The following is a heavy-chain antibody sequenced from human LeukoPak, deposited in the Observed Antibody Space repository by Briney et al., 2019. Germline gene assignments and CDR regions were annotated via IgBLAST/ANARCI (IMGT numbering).Heavy chain of an antibody. Sequence: ASLKVSCKASGYTFTGYYMHCVRQAPGPGLEWMGWINPNSGGTNYAQKFQGRVTMTSDTSISTAYMELSRLRSEDTAVYYCATRTGTTQPYYYYYMDVWGKGTTVTVSS. V-gene: IGHV1-2*02. J-gene: IGHJ6*03. D-gene: IGHD1-7*01. CDR3: ATRTGTTQPYYYYYMDV. CDR1: GYTFTGYY. CDR2: INPNSGGT.